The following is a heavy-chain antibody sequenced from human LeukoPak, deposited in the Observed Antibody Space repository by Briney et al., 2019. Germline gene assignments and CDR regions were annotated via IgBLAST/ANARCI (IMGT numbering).Heavy chain of an antibody. Sequence: PGGSLRLSCAASGFKIDDYYMSWIRQAPGKGLEWVSHISLSGGTKHYADSVKGRFTVSRDNAKNSLYLQMNSLRAEDTAVYYCARDFPTITSWYYFDSWGQGALVVVSS. J-gene: IGHJ4*02. CDR2: ISLSGGTK. CDR3: ARDFPTITSWYYFDS. CDR1: GFKIDDYY. V-gene: IGHV3-11*01. D-gene: IGHD2-2*01.